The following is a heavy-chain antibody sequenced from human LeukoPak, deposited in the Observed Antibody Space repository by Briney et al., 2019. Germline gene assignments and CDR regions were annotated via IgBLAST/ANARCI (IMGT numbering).Heavy chain of an antibody. J-gene: IGHJ5*02. D-gene: IGHD6-19*01. V-gene: IGHV3-23*01. CDR1: GIVFSRTA. CDR3: GKDGGQYSSGPEFDP. Sequence: GGSLRLSCTDSGIVFSRTAMNWARQSPGRGLEWLSAISGGGERTFYADSVKGRFTISRDNSKNMVYLQMNSLRADDTAIYYCGKDGGQYSSGPEFDPRGQGALVTVSS. CDR2: ISGGGERT.